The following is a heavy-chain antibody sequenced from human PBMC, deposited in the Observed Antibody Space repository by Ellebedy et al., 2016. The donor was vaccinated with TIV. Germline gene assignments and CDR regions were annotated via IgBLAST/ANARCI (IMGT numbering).Heavy chain of an antibody. CDR3: ATKLAWPGNFDY. CDR1: GYTFTSYA. Sequence: AASVKVSCKASGYTFTSYAMHWVRQAPGQRLEWMGWINAGNGNTKYSQKFQGRVTITRDTSASTAYMELSSLRSEDTAVYYCATKLAWPGNFDYWGQGTLVTVSS. V-gene: IGHV1-3*01. J-gene: IGHJ4*02. CDR2: INAGNGNT.